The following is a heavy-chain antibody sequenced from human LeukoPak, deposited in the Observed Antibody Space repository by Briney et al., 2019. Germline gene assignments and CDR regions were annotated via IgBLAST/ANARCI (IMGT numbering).Heavy chain of an antibody. CDR3: ARLTTVTTLDY. CDR1: GGSISSGGYY. V-gene: IGHV4-31*03. J-gene: IGHJ4*02. D-gene: IGHD4-11*01. Sequence: SETLSLTCTVSGGSISSGGYYWSWIRQHPGKGLEWIGYIYYSGSTYYNPSLKSRVTISVDTSKNQFSLKLSSVTAADTAVYYCARLTTVTTLDYWGQGTRVTLFS. CDR2: IYYSGST.